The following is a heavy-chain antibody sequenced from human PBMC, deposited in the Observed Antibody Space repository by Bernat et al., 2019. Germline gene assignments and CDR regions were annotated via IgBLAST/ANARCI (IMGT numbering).Heavy chain of an antibody. V-gene: IGHV3-7*01. Sequence: EVQLVESGGGLVQPGGSRRLSCVGSGFSFSSYWMTWVRQPPGKGLEWVASLNEDGSEEQYVDSVKGRFTISRDNTKNSLYLQMNSLRVEDTAVFYCAKRPGYQIGMEVWGQGTTVTVSS. CDR3: AKRPGYQIGMEV. CDR2: LNEDGSEE. J-gene: IGHJ6*02. CDR1: GFSFSSYW. D-gene: IGHD6-13*01.